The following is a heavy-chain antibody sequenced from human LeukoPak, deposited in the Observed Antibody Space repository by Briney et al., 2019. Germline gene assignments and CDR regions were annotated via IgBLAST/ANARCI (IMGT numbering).Heavy chain of an antibody. Sequence: SETLSLTCTVSGGSISSYYWSWIRQPPGKGLEWIGYIYYSGSTNYNPSLKSRGTISVDTSKNQFSLKLSSVTAADTAVYYCARSAYYYGSGSYISPSAFDIWGQGTMVTVSS. CDR3: ARSAYYYGSGSYISPSAFDI. CDR2: IYYSGST. V-gene: IGHV4-59*01. J-gene: IGHJ3*02. CDR1: GGSISSYY. D-gene: IGHD3-10*01.